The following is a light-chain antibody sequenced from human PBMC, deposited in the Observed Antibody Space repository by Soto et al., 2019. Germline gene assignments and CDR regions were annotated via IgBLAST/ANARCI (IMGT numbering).Light chain of an antibody. J-gene: IGLJ1*01. Sequence: QSVLTQPASVSGSPGQSITISCTGTSSDVGGSNYVSWYQQHPGKAPKLMIYDVTNRPSGVSNRFSGSKSGNTASLTISGLQAEDEADYYCTSSTTSSTYVFGTGTKVTVL. V-gene: IGLV2-14*01. CDR1: SSDVGGSNY. CDR3: TSSTTSSTYV. CDR2: DVT.